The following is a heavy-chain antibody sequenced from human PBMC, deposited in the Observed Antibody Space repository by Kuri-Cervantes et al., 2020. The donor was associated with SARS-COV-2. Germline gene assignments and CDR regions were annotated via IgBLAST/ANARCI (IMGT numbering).Heavy chain of an antibody. Sequence: SETLSLTCTVSGGSVSSGSYYWSWIRQPPGKGLVWIGYIYYRGSTNYNPSLKSRVTISVDTSKNQFSLKLSSVTAADTAVYFCARDSAAWRWGDACDVWGQGTMVTVSS. CDR1: GGSVSSGSYY. J-gene: IGHJ3*01. V-gene: IGHV4-61*01. CDR2: IYYRGST. CDR3: ARDSAAWRWGDACDV. D-gene: IGHD3-16*01.